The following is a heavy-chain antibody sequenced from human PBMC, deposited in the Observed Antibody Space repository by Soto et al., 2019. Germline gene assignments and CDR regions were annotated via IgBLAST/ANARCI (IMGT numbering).Heavy chain of an antibody. J-gene: IGHJ5*02. V-gene: IGHV5-51*01. CDR2: IYPGDSDT. Sequence: ESLKISCRGSGYSFTRYWIGWVRQMPGKGLEWMGIIYPGDSDTRYSPSFQGQVTISADKSISTAYLQWSSLKASDTAMYYCATQRGYCSGGSCYSGFDPWGQGTLVTVSS. D-gene: IGHD2-15*01. CDR1: GYSFTRYW. CDR3: ATQRGYCSGGSCYSGFDP.